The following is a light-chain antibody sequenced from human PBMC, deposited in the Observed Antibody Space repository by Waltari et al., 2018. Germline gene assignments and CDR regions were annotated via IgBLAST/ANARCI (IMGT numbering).Light chain of an antibody. CDR3: LLYMGSGIWV. Sequence: QTVVTQEPSLSVSPGGNVTLTCALSPGSLSSTSSASWYQQSPGQTPRTLVYKANIRSSGVPDRFSGSVLGNKAVLIITGAQAEDESTYYCLLYMGSGIWVFGGGTKLTVL. J-gene: IGLJ3*02. CDR2: KAN. V-gene: IGLV8-61*01. CDR1: PGSLSSTSS.